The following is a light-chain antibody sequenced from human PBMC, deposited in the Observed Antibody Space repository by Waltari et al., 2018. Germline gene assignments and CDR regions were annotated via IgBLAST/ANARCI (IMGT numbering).Light chain of an antibody. V-gene: IGLV2-14*03. CDR1: TSHLGGYHY. CDR3: CSFTSSSTWV. J-gene: IGLJ3*02. Sequence: QPALTQPASVSGSPGQSITISCTGTTSHLGGYHYVSWYQQHPGKAPKLIIFDVSSRPSGVSNRFSGSKSANTASLIISGLQAEDEADYYCCSFTSSSTWVFGGGTKLTVL. CDR2: DVS.